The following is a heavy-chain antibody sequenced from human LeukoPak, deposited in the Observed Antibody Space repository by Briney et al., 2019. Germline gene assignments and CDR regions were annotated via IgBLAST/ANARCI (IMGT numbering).Heavy chain of an antibody. V-gene: IGHV1-8*01. CDR3: ARVLSFRITIFGVVIKGMDV. D-gene: IGHD3-3*01. J-gene: IGHJ6*02. Sequence: ASVKVSCKASGYTFTSYDINWVRQATRQGLEWMGWLNPNSGNTGYAQKFQGRVTMTRNTSISTAYMELSSLRSEDTAVYYCARVLSFRITIFGVVIKGMDVWGQGTTVTVSS. CDR2: LNPNSGNT. CDR1: GYTFTSYD.